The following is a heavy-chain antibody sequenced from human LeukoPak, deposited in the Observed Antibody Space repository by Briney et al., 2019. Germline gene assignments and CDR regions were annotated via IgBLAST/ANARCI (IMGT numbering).Heavy chain of an antibody. Sequence: GGSLRLSCAASGFTFRSYWMHRVRQAPGKGLVWVSLIRGDGGGTIYADSVKGRFTISRDNAKNTLYLQMNSLRAEDTAVYYCARGGVAATGDYWGQGALVTVSS. CDR2: IRGDGGGT. V-gene: IGHV3-74*01. D-gene: IGHD6-13*01. CDR1: GFTFRSYW. CDR3: ARGGVAATGDY. J-gene: IGHJ4*02.